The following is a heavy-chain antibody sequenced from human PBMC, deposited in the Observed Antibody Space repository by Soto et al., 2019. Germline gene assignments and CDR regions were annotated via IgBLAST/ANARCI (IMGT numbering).Heavy chain of an antibody. Sequence: QVQLVQSGAEVKKPGSSVKVSCKASGGTFSSYSINWVRQAPGQVLEWMGEIITIFGTANYAQKFQGSVTITAVEATRTASMELSSLRSEDTAGYYSGRDSGRHSGGIDYWGQGTVVTVSS. D-gene: IGHD1-26*01. J-gene: IGHJ4*02. V-gene: IGHV1-69*01. CDR1: GGTFSSYS. CDR3: GRDSGRHSGGIDY. CDR2: IITIFGTA.